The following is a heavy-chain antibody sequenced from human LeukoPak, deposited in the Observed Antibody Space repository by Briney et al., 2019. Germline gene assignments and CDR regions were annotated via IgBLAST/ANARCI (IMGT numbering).Heavy chain of an antibody. Sequence: SETLSLTCAVYGGSFSGYYWSWIRQPPGKGLEWIGEINHSGSTNYNPSLKSRVTIPVDTSKNQFSLKLSSVTAADTAVYYCARGSRAEYDFWSGYPSYYYYYGMDVWGQGTTVTVSS. J-gene: IGHJ6*02. CDR3: ARGSRAEYDFWSGYPSYYYYYGMDV. CDR1: GGSFSGYY. V-gene: IGHV4-34*01. CDR2: INHSGST. D-gene: IGHD3-3*01.